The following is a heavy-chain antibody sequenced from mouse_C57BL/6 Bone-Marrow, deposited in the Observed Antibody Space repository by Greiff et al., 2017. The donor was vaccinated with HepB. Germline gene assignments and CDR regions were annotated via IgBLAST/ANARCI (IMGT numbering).Heavy chain of an antibody. CDR2: ISSGGDYI. CDR3: TRVGAGTLYYAMDY. J-gene: IGHJ4*01. V-gene: IGHV5-9-1*02. CDR1: GFTFSSYA. D-gene: IGHD4-1*01. Sequence: EVMLVESGEGLVKPGGSLKLSCAASGFTFSSYAMSWVRQTPEKRLEWVAYISSGGDYIYYADTVKGRFTISRDNARNTLYLQMSSLKSEDTAMYYCTRVGAGTLYYAMDYWGQGTSVTVSS.